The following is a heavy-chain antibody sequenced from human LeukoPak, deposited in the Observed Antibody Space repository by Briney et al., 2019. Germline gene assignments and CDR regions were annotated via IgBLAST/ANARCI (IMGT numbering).Heavy chain of an antibody. V-gene: IGHV3-48*03. CDR2: ISNSGTAI. CDR1: GFTFSSYE. D-gene: IGHD5-18*01. CDR3: ARAGYSMDTDYFQH. Sequence: PGGSLRLSCAASGFTFSSYEMNWVRQAPGKGLEWVSYISNSGTAIYCADSVKGRFTISRDNAKSSLYLQMNSLRAEDTAVYYCARAGYSMDTDYFQHWGQGTLVTVSS. J-gene: IGHJ1*01.